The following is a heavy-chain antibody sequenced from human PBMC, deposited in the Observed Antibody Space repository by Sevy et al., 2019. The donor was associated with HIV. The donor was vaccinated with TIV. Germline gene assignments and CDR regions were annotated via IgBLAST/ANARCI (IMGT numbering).Heavy chain of an antibody. CDR3: TTDPEAFWEWPPPFDY. V-gene: IGHV3-15*07. D-gene: IGHD3-3*01. Sequence: GGSLRLSCAASGFTFSNAWMNWVRQAPGKVLEWVGRIKSKTDGGTTDYAAPVKGRFTISRDDSKNTLYLQMNSLKTEDTAVYYCTTDPEAFWEWPPPFDYWGQGTLVTVSS. CDR2: IKSKTDGGTT. J-gene: IGHJ4*02. CDR1: GFTFSNAW.